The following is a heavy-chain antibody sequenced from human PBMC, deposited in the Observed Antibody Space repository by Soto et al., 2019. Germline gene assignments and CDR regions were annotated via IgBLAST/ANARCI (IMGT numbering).Heavy chain of an antibody. CDR3: ARGPYSNPGWGLGY. CDR1: GYTFTSYD. CDR2: IIPIFGTA. V-gene: IGHV1-69*01. J-gene: IGHJ4*02. Sequence: QVQLVQSGAEVKKPGASVKVSCKASGYTFTSYDINWVRQAPGQGLEWMGGIIPIFGTANYAQKFQGRVTITADESTSTAYMELSSLRSEDTAVYYCARGPYSNPGWGLGYWGQGTLVTVSS. D-gene: IGHD4-4*01.